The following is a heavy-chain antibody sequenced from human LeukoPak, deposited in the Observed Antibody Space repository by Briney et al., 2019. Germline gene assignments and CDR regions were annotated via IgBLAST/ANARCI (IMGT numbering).Heavy chain of an antibody. CDR3: ARNSGGELLWFGEYYYYMDV. CDR2: IYYSGST. V-gene: IGHV4-59*01. CDR1: GGSITTCY. Sequence: SETLSLTCTVSGGSITTCYWSWIRQPPGKGLEWIGYIYYSGSTNYNPSLKSRVTISVDTSKNQFSLKLSSVTAADTAVYYCARNSGGELLWFGEYYYYMDVWGKGTTVTISS. D-gene: IGHD3-10*01. J-gene: IGHJ6*03.